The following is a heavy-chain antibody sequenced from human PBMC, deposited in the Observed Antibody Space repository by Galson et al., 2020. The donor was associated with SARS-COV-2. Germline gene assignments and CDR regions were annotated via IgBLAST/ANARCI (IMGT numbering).Heavy chain of an antibody. CDR3: VRDAERGADVGLFDY. Sequence: RQDASVTVSCKASGYTFGNYGISWVRQAPGQGLEWVGWTSADNGYTNYADNIYTRVTMTTDTSTSTAFMELRGLRSDDTAVYYCVRDAERGADVGLFDYWGQGTLVTVSS. D-gene: IGHD1-1*01. CDR1: GYTFGNYG. J-gene: IGHJ4*02. CDR2: TSADNGYT. V-gene: IGHV1-18*01.